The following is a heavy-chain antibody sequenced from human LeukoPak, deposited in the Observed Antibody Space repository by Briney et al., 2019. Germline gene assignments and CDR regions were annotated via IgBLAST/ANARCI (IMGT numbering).Heavy chain of an antibody. CDR3: AKDSEVAAAGYYFDY. V-gene: IGHV3-43*02. D-gene: IGHD6-13*01. CDR2: ISWDGGST. J-gene: IGHJ4*02. CDR1: GFTFNNYA. Sequence: GGSLRLSRVASGFTFNNYAMHWVRQAPGKGLEWVSLISWDGGSTYYADSVKGRFTISRDNSKNSLYLQMNSLRTEDTALYYCAKDSEVAAAGYYFDYWGQGTLVTVSS.